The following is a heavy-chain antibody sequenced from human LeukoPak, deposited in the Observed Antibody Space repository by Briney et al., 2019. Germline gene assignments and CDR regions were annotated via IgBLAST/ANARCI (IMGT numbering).Heavy chain of an antibody. V-gene: IGHV1-69*13. CDR3: AAPGRSADVDY. Sequence: SVKVSCKASGGTFSSYAISWLRQAPGQRLEWMGGIIPIFGTANYAQKFQGRVTITADESTSTAYMELSSLRSEDTAVYYCAAPGRSADVDYWGQGTLVTVSS. CDR2: IIPIFGTA. CDR1: GGTFSSYA. J-gene: IGHJ4*02.